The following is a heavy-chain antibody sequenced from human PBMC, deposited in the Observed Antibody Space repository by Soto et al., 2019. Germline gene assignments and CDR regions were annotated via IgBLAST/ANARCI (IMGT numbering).Heavy chain of an antibody. CDR3: ARSVYYDRSGPWFDP. J-gene: IGHJ5*02. CDR2: ISAYNGNT. D-gene: IGHD3-22*01. Sequence: ASVKVSCKASGYTFTSYGISWVRQAPGQGLEWMGWISAYNGNTNYAQKLQGRVTMTTDTSTSTAYMELRSLRSDDTAVYYCARSVYYDRSGPWFDPWGQGTLVTVSS. CDR1: GYTFTSYG. V-gene: IGHV1-18*01.